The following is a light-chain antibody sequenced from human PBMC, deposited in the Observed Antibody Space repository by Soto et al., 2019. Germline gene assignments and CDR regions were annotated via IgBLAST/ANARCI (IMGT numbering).Light chain of an antibody. J-gene: IGKJ2*01. CDR2: GAS. CDR3: QQYSGSPPT. Sequence: EIVLTQSPGTLSLSPGERATLSCRASQSVGTSYLAWYQQKPGQAPRLLIYGASNRATGIPDRFSGSGSGTDFTLTINRLEPEDSAVYFCQQYSGSPPTFGLGTKLEI. CDR1: QSVGTSY. V-gene: IGKV3-20*01.